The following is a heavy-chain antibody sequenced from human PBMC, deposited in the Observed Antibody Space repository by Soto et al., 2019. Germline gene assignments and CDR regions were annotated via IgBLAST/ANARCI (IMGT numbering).Heavy chain of an antibody. CDR1: GDSIRGGGHY. D-gene: IGHD7-27*01. CDR3: ARDTGLAPTVWGY. V-gene: IGHV4-31*03. Sequence: QVQLQESGPGLVKPSQTLSLTCSVSGDSIRGGGHYWNWICQFPGKGLEWIGYVYHSGSTHYNPSLRGRLTISIDTSKIQLSLRLISVTAADTALYYCARDTGLAPTVWGYWGHGTQVTVSS. CDR2: VYHSGST. J-gene: IGHJ4*03.